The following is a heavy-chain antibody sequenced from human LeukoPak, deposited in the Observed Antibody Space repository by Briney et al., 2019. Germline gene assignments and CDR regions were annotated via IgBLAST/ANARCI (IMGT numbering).Heavy chain of an antibody. V-gene: IGHV3-7*04. CDR3: AKDDDGYY. CDR2: IKEDGSAE. Sequence: GGSLRLSCAASGFTFSDYYMSWIRQTPEKGLEWVANIKEDGSAEYYVDSVKGRFTISRDNAKNSLYLQMNSLRAEDTAVYYCAKDDDGYYWGQGILVTVSS. D-gene: IGHD3-3*01. CDR1: GFTFSDYY. J-gene: IGHJ4*02.